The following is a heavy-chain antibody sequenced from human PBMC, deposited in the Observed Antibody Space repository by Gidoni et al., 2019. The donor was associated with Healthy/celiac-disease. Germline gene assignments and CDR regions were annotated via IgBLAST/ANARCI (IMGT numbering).Heavy chain of an antibody. V-gene: IGHV3-48*04. CDR3: ARVGAARSYWYFDL. Sequence: EVQLVESGGGLVQPGGSLRLSCAASGFTFSRYNMNWVRQAPGKGLEWVSYISSSSSTINYADSVKGRFTISRDNAKNSLYLQMNSLRAEDTAVYYGARVGAARSYWYFDLWGRGTLVTVSS. CDR1: GFTFSRYN. J-gene: IGHJ2*01. D-gene: IGHD6-6*01. CDR2: ISSSSSTI.